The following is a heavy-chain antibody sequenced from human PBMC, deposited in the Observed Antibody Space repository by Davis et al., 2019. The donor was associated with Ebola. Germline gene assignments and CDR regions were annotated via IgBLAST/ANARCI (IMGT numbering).Heavy chain of an antibody. CDR2: INYSGSP. CDR3: ARRLAQVGMDV. CDR1: GGSISSDY. Sequence: MPSETLSLTCTVSGGSISSDYWSWIRQPPGKGLEWIGYINYSGSPNYNPSLKSRVTISIDTSENQFSLKLTSVTAADTAVYYCARRLAQVGMDVWGQGTTVTVSS. J-gene: IGHJ6*02. D-gene: IGHD3-3*02. V-gene: IGHV4-59*08.